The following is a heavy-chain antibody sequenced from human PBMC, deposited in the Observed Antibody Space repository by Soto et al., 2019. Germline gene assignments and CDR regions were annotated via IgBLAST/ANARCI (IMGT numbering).Heavy chain of an antibody. CDR3: AREDYGDYDNQNWFDP. Sequence: QVPLVQSGAEVKKPGASVKVSCKASGYTFTGYYMHWVRQAPGQGLEWMGWINPNSGGTNYAQKFQGWVTMTRDTSISTAYMELSRLRSDDTAVYYCAREDYGDYDNQNWFDPWGQGTLVTVSS. CDR1: GYTFTGYY. CDR2: INPNSGGT. V-gene: IGHV1-2*04. D-gene: IGHD4-17*01. J-gene: IGHJ5*02.